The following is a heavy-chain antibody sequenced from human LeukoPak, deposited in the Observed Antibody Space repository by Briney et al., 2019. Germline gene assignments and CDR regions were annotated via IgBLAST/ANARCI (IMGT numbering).Heavy chain of an antibody. Sequence: PSETLSLTCTVSGGSISTYYWSWIRQPPGKGLEWIGYIHYSGATSYNPSLNSRVTVSVDTSKNQLSLKLNSVTAADTAVYYCARWSISRAFDIWGQGTMVTVSS. D-gene: IGHD6-6*01. CDR2: IHYSGAT. CDR3: ARWSISRAFDI. J-gene: IGHJ3*02. CDR1: GGSISTYY. V-gene: IGHV4-59*01.